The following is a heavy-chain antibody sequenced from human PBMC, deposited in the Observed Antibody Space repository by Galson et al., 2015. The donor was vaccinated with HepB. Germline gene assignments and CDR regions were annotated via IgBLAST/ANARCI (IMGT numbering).Heavy chain of an antibody. J-gene: IGHJ4*02. Sequence: SVKVSCKASGYTFTSYAMHWVRQAPGQRLEWMGWINAGNGNTKYSQKFQGRVTITRDTSASTAYMELSSLRSEDTAVYFVRSYGGGKGVYCSSTSCYTGGYYWGQGTLVTVSS. CDR2: INAGNGNT. CDR3: RSYGGGKGVYCSSTSCYTGGYY. D-gene: IGHD2-2*02. CDR1: GYTFTSYA. V-gene: IGHV1-3*01.